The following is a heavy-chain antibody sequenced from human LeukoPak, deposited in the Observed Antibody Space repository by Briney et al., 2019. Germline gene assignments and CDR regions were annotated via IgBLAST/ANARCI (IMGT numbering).Heavy chain of an antibody. V-gene: IGHV1-69*13. D-gene: IGHD3-22*01. CDR2: IIPIFGTA. CDR1: GGTFSSYA. Sequence: SVKVSCKASGGTFSSYAISWVRQAPGQGLEWMGGIIPIFGTANYAQKFQGRVTITADESTSTAYMELSSLRSEDTAVYHCARGTRDYYDSSGYYLPLYYYYGMDVWGQGTTVTVSS. J-gene: IGHJ6*02. CDR3: ARGTRDYYDSSGYYLPLYYYYGMDV.